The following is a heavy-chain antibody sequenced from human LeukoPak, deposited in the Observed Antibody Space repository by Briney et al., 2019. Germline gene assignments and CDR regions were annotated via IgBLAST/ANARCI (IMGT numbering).Heavy chain of an antibody. CDR2: IRSKANSYAT. Sequence: QAGGSLRLSCAASGFTFSGSAMHWVRQASGKGLEWVGRIRSKANSYATAYAASVKGRFTISRDDSKNTAYLQMNSLKTEDTAVYYCKSSGPTDWFDPWGQGTLVTVSS. CDR3: KSSGPTDWFDP. CDR1: GFTFSGSA. D-gene: IGHD6-19*01. V-gene: IGHV3-73*01. J-gene: IGHJ5*02.